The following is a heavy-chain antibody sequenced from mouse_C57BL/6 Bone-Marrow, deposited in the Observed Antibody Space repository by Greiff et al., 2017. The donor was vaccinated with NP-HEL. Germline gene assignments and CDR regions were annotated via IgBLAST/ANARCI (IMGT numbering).Heavy chain of an antibody. J-gene: IGHJ1*03. CDR3: ERRGNLLYFDG. CDR2: ISYDGSN. V-gene: IGHV3-6*01. Sequence: VQLKESGPGLVKPSQSLSLTCSVTGYSITSGYYWNWIRQFPGNKLEWMGYISYDGSNNYNPSLKNRISITRDTSKNQICLKLNAVTTEDTATYYCERRGNLLYFDGWGTGTTVTVAS. CDR1: GYSITSGYY. D-gene: IGHD2-1*01.